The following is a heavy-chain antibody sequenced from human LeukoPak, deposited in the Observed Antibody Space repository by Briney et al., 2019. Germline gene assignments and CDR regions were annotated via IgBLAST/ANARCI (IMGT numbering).Heavy chain of an antibody. CDR3: AKDLQQPVRGDFDY. D-gene: IGHD6-13*01. Sequence: GRSLRLSCAASGFTFNDYAMHWVRQAPGKGLEWVSGISWNSGTIGYADSVKGRFTISRDNAKNSLFLKMNSLRAEDTALYYCAKDLQQPVRGDFDYWGQGTLVTVSS. V-gene: IGHV3-9*01. J-gene: IGHJ4*02. CDR2: ISWNSGTI. CDR1: GFTFNDYA.